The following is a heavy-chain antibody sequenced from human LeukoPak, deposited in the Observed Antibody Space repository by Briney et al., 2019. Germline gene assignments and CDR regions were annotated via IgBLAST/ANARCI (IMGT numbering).Heavy chain of an antibody. CDR3: ARGPPYYYYMDV. CDR2: INPSGGST. CDR1: GYTFTSYY. Sequence: EASVTVSCTASGYTFTSYYMHWVRQAPGQGLEWMGIINPSGGSTSYAQKFQGRVTMTRDTSTSTVFMELSSLRSEDTAVYYCARGPPYYYYMDVWGKGTTVTVSS. J-gene: IGHJ6*03. V-gene: IGHV1-46*01.